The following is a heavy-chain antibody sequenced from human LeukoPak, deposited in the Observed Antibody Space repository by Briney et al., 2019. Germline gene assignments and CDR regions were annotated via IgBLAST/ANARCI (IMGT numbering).Heavy chain of an antibody. CDR1: GYTFTGYY. CDR3: ARVYYYYMDV. V-gene: IGHV1-2*02. Sequence: ASVKVSCKASGYTFTGYYMHWVRQAPGQGLEWMGWINPNSDGTNYAQKIQGRVTMNRDTSISTAYMELSRLRSDDTAVYYCARVYYYYMDVWGKGTTVTVSS. J-gene: IGHJ6*03. CDR2: INPNSDGT.